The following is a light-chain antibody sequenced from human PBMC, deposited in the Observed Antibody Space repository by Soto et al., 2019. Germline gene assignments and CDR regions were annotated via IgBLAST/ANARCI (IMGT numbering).Light chain of an antibody. J-gene: IGLJ1*01. CDR1: SSDVGGYNY. V-gene: IGLV2-11*01. Sequence: QSALTQPRSVSGSPGQSVTISCTGTSSDVGGYNYVSWYQQHPGKAPKLMIYDVSKRPSGVPDRFSGSKSGNTASLTISGLQVGDGVDYYCSSYAGSYTLGVFGPGTNLPVL. CDR2: DVS. CDR3: SSYAGSYTLGV.